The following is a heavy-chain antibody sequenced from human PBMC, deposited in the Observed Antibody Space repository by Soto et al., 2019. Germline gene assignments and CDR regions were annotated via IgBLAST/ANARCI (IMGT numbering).Heavy chain of an antibody. CDR2: IVPMFGTA. J-gene: IGHJ4*02. D-gene: IGHD3-22*01. CDR3: ARGVYYDSRVYYFLF. Sequence: SVKVSCKASGVTFSRYALSWVRQAPLQVPEWMVGIVPMFGTANYAQKFQGRVTITADESTSTAYMQLSSLRSEDTAVYYCARGVYYDSRVYYFLFWGQGPMVTFSS. CDR1: GVTFSRYA. V-gene: IGHV1-69*13.